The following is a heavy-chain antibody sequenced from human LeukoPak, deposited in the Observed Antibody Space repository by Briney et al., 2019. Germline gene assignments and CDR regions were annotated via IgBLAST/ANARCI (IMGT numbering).Heavy chain of an antibody. CDR2: ISASGGST. V-gene: IGHV3-23*01. Sequence: GGSLRLSCAASGFSFSSFAMSWVRQAPGKGLEWASVISASGGSTYYADSVKGRFTISRDNSKNTLYLQMNSLRAEDTAVYYCAKVFDSPNHFNFWGQGTLVTVSS. J-gene: IGHJ4*02. CDR3: AKVFDSPNHFNF. CDR1: GFSFSSFA. D-gene: IGHD5/OR15-5a*01.